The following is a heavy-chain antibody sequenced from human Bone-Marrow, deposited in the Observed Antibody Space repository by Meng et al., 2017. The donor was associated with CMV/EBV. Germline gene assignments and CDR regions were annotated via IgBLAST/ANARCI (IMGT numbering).Heavy chain of an antibody. V-gene: IGHV3-21*01. CDR3: ARVRIDYYYYGMDV. CDR2: ISSSSSYI. D-gene: IGHD2-15*01. CDR1: GFTFSSYS. Sequence: GGSLRLSCAASGFTFSSYSMNWVRQAPGKGLEWVSSISSSSSYIYYADSVKGRFTISRDNAKNSLYLQMNSLRAEDTAVYYCARVRIDYYYYGMDVWGQGTTVTVS. J-gene: IGHJ6*02.